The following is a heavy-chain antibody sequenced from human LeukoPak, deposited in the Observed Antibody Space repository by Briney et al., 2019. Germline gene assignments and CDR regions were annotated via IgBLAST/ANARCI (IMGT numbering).Heavy chain of an antibody. CDR2: ISGSSTHI. D-gene: IGHD3-22*01. Sequence: GGSLRLSCVASGYIFSKYSVNWVRQAPGKGLEWVSSISGSSTHIHYADSVKGRFTISRDNAKNLLFLQMNSLRVEDTAVYYCARGHYYDSSGYYYAIWGQGTMVTVSS. V-gene: IGHV3-21*01. CDR1: GYIFSKYS. CDR3: ARGHYYDSSGYYYAI. J-gene: IGHJ3*02.